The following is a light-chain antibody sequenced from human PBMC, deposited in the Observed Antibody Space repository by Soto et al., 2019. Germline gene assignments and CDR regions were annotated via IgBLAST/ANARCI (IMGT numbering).Light chain of an antibody. J-gene: IGLJ2*01. Sequence: QSALTQPASVSGSPGQSITISYTGTSSDLGDFKYVSWYQHHPGKAPKLMILEVSKRPSGVSSRFSGSKSGNTASLTISGLQAEDEADYYCSSFTTTTTVFGGGTKVTVL. CDR1: SSDLGDFKY. CDR2: EVS. V-gene: IGLV2-14*01. CDR3: SSFTTTTTV.